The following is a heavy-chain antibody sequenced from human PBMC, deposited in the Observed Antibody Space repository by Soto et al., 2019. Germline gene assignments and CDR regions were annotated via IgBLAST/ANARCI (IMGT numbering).Heavy chain of an antibody. CDR2: INSDGSST. Sequence: GGSLRFSCAASGFTFSSYWMHWVRQAPGKGLVWVSRINSDGSSTSYADSVKGRFTISRDNAKNTLYLQMNSLRAEDTAVYYCARSQSVGRLYYYYGMDVWGQGTTVTVSS. V-gene: IGHV3-74*01. CDR1: GFTFSSYW. J-gene: IGHJ6*02. CDR3: ARSQSVGRLYYYYGMDV.